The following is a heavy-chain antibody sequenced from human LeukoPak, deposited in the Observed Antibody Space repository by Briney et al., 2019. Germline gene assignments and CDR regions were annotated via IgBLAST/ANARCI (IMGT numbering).Heavy chain of an antibody. CDR2: ISGSGGST. Sequence: GGSLRLSCAASGFTFSSYAMSWVRQAPGKGLEWVSAISGSGGSTYYADSVKGRFTISRDNSKNTLYLQMNSLRAEDTAVYYCAKHRVLRYFDWLTDAFDIWGQGTMVTVSS. CDR3: AKHRVLRYFDWLTDAFDI. D-gene: IGHD3-9*01. CDR1: GFTFSSYA. J-gene: IGHJ3*02. V-gene: IGHV3-23*01.